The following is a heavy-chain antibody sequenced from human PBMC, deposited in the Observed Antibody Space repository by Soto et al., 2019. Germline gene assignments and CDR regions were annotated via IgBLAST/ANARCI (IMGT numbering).Heavy chain of an antibody. V-gene: IGHV3-74*01. CDR3: ARDPAPSGWYDY. CDR2: INSDGSST. CDR1: GFTFSNYW. D-gene: IGHD6-19*01. Sequence: SLRLSCAASGFTFSNYWMHWVRQVPGKGLVWVSLINSDGSSTSYADSVKGRFTIFRDNAKNTLYLQMNSLRAEDTAVYYCARDPAPSGWYDYWGQGTLVTVSS. J-gene: IGHJ4*02.